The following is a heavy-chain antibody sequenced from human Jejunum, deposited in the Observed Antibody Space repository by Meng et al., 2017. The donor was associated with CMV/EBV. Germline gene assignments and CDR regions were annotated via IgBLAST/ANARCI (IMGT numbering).Heavy chain of an antibody. Sequence: CLCWVPQPPRKPLEWLALIDWDDNQYYSSALKTRLTVSKDTSNNQVVLTMTNMDPVDTGTYYCARMPLYSGFDYGMDVWGQGTTVPVSS. CDR2: IDWDDNQ. CDR3: ARMPLYSGFDYGMDV. D-gene: IGHD5-12*01. J-gene: IGHJ6*02. CDR1: C. V-gene: IGHV2-70*18.